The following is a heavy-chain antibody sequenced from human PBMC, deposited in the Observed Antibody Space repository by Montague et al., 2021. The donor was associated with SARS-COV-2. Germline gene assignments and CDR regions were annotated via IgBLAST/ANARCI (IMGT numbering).Heavy chain of an antibody. J-gene: IGHJ4*02. CDR1: GFTFDDYG. CDR2: ISRSGDRT. V-gene: IGHV3-20*01. D-gene: IGHD3-10*01. Sequence: SLRLSCAVSGFTFDDYGMSWVRQAPGKGLEWVSGISRSGDRTDYGDSVKGRFTISRDNAKNSLYLQMNSLRVEDTAFYHCARGGGMIRGVVDFWGQGTLVSVSS. CDR3: ARGGGMIRGVVDF.